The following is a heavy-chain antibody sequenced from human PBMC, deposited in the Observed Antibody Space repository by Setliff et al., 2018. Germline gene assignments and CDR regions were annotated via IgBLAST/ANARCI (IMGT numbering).Heavy chain of an antibody. CDR2: ISGYNGNT. Sequence: GASVKVSCKTSGYSFINYGLSWMRQAPGQGLEWVGWISGYNGNTDHAQNLQGRVTMTIDTSTSTAYMELRSLRSDDTAVYYCARVPRLEWLLPTFDSWGQGTLGTVS. D-gene: IGHD3-3*01. CDR3: ARVPRLEWLLPTFDS. J-gene: IGHJ4*02. CDR1: GYSFINYG. V-gene: IGHV1-18*01.